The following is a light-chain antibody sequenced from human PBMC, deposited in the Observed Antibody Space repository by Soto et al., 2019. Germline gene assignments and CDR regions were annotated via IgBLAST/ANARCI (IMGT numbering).Light chain of an antibody. Sequence: EIVLMQSPGTLSLSPGEGATLSCRASQSVNSNYLAWYQQKPGQAPTVLIFDTSRRATGVPDRFSGSGSGTDFTLAISRLEPDDCSVYYCQQYGSPHFTFGPGTKVNIK. J-gene: IGKJ3*01. CDR2: DTS. CDR3: QQYGSPHFT. V-gene: IGKV3-20*01. CDR1: QSVNSNY.